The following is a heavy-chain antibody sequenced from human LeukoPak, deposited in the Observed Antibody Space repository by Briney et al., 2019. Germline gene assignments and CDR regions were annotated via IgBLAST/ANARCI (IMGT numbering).Heavy chain of an antibody. V-gene: IGHV3-30-3*01. Sequence: GGPLRLSCTASETTFSTYPMNWVRQAPGKGLDWVSLISNEGSNKYYRACVYGRFTISRDNSKNALFLQMNSLRTEDTAVYFCARISPGKYFFACGGQGALVTV. CDR1: ETTFSTYP. J-gene: IGHJ4*02. CDR3: ARISPGKYFFAC. CDR2: ISNEGSNK.